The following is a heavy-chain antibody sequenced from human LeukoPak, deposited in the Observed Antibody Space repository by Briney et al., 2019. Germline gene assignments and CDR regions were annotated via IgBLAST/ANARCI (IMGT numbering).Heavy chain of an antibody. CDR1: GYSFTSYW. J-gene: IGHJ3*02. Sequence: RGESLKISCKGSGYSFTSYWIGWVRQMPGKGLEWMGIIYPGDSDTRYSPSFQGQVTISADESISTAYLQWSSLKASDTAMYYCARHSRAPLYDSDGLDAFDIWGQGTMVTVSS. CDR2: IYPGDSDT. D-gene: IGHD3-22*01. CDR3: ARHSRAPLYDSDGLDAFDI. V-gene: IGHV5-51*01.